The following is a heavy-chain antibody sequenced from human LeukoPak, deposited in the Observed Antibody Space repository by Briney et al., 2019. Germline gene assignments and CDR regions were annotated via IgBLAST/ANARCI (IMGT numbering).Heavy chain of an antibody. V-gene: IGHV3-73*01. J-gene: IGHJ4*02. CDR3: TGGSGWYSPDY. D-gene: IGHD6-19*01. CDR2: ITSKPNSYAT. Sequence: GGSLTLSCAASGVTFSGSVMHSVRHASRKGLEWVWRITSKPNSYATVYAASVKGRFTISSDDSKNTAYLQMNSLKTEDTAVYYCTGGSGWYSPDYWGQGTLVTVSS. CDR1: GVTFSGSV.